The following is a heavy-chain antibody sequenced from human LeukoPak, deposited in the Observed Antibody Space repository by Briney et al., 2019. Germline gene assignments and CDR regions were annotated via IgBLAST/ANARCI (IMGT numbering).Heavy chain of an antibody. V-gene: IGHV3-48*01. CDR1: GFTFSSYS. Sequence: GGSLRLSCAASGFTFSSYSMNWVRQAPGKGLEWVSYISSSSSTIYYADSVKGRFTISRDNAKNSLYLQMNSLRAEDTAVYYCARALVYDSSGYYYDYYYYYYMDVWGKGTTVTVSS. CDR2: ISSSSSTI. J-gene: IGHJ6*03. CDR3: ARALVYDSSGYYYDYYYYYYMDV. D-gene: IGHD3-22*01.